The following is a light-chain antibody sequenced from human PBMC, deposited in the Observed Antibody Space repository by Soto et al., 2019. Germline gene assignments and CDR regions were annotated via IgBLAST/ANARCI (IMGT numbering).Light chain of an antibody. CDR2: KAS. CDR3: QQYNSYPYT. CDR1: QSISSW. J-gene: IGKJ2*01. V-gene: IGKV1-5*03. Sequence: DIQMTQSPSTLSASVGDRVTITCRASQSISSWLAWYQQKPGKAPKLLIYKASSLESGVPSRFSGSGSGTEFTLTISSLQPDDLATYYRQQYNSYPYTFGQGTKLEIQ.